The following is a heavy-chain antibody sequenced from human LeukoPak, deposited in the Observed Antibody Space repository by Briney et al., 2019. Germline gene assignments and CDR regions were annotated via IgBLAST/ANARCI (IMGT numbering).Heavy chain of an antibody. V-gene: IGHV4-34*01. Sequence: SETLSLTCAVYGGSFSGYYWSWIRQPPGKGLEWIGEINHSGSTNYNPSLKSRVTISVDTSKNQFSLKLSSVTAADTAVYYCARKPWLVLFDYWGQGTLVTVSS. CDR1: GGSFSGYY. CDR3: ARKPWLVLFDY. J-gene: IGHJ4*02. D-gene: IGHD6-19*01. CDR2: INHSGST.